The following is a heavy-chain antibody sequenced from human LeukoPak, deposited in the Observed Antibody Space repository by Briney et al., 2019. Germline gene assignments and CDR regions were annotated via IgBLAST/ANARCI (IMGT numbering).Heavy chain of an antibody. Sequence: SETLSLTCSVSGGSISSYYWSWIRQPPGKGLEWIGYVYDSESPNYNPSLKSRVTISVDTSKNQFSLKLSSVTAADTAVYYCARDRLDIAARQYYYYGMDVWGQGTTVTVSS. J-gene: IGHJ6*02. CDR1: GGSISSYY. V-gene: IGHV4-59*01. D-gene: IGHD6-6*01. CDR2: VYDSESP. CDR3: ARDRLDIAARQYYYYGMDV.